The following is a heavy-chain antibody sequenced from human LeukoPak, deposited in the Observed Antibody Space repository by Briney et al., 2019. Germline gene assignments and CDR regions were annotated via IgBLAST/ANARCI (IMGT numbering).Heavy chain of an antibody. Sequence: ASVTVSCKASVYTFTTYYMRWVRQAPGQGLEWMGIINPSGGSTSYAQKFQGRVTMTRDTSTSTDYMELSSLRSEDTAVYYCARDGEVASSYGYYYYYMDVWGKGTTVTVSS. CDR3: ARDGEVASSYGYYYYYMDV. D-gene: IGHD5-18*01. CDR1: VYTFTTYY. V-gene: IGHV1-46*01. J-gene: IGHJ6*03. CDR2: INPSGGST.